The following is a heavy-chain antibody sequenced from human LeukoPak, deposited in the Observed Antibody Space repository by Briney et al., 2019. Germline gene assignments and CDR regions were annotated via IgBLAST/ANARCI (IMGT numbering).Heavy chain of an antibody. Sequence: SVKVSCKASGYTFTGYYMHWVRQAPGQGLEWMGWIIPILGIANYAQKFQGRVTITADKSTSTAYMELSSLRSEDTAVYYCARGKRIEPGYYYDSSGYYVYWGQGTLVTVSS. J-gene: IGHJ4*02. CDR2: IIPILGIA. D-gene: IGHD3-22*01. CDR3: ARGKRIEPGYYYDSSGYYVY. CDR1: GYTFTGYY. V-gene: IGHV1-69*10.